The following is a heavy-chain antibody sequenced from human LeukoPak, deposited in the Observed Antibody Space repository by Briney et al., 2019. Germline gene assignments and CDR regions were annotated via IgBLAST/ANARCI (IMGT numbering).Heavy chain of an antibody. CDR2: IIPVFDTA. J-gene: IGHJ4*02. V-gene: IGHV1-69*05. D-gene: IGHD6-13*01. Sequence: VASVEVSCKASGDTFSNYDVTWVRQAPGQGLEWMGRIIPVFDTAKYAQNFQGRVTMTTDESSSTAYMELYSLRSEDTAVYYCALSAEKQLVYFDFWGQGTLVTVSS. CDR1: GDTFSNYD. CDR3: ALSAEKQLVYFDF.